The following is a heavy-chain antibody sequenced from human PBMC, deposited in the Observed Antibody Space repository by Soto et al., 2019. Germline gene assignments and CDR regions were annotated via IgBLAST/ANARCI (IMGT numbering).Heavy chain of an antibody. CDR1: GYRFTSYL. CDR2: IDPSDSYT. D-gene: IGHD2-21*02. CDR3: ASIWACGGDCFLTDAFDI. J-gene: IGHJ3*02. Sequence: GESLKICLKGSGYRFTSYLISWVSQMPGKALEWMGRIDPSDSYTNYRPSFQGHVTISADKSISTAYLQWSSLKAWDTAMYYYASIWACGGDCFLTDAFDIWGQGTMVTVSS. V-gene: IGHV5-10-1*01.